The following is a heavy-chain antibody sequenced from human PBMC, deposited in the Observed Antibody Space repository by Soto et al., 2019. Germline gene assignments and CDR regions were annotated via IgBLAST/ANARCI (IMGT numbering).Heavy chain of an antibody. Sequence: PGGSLRLSCAASGFTFRSYGMHWVRQAPGKGLEWLAVISNDGTNKYLADSVKGRLTLSRDNSRNTLSLEINNRRPEDTAVYYCGKDTLDCSGGDCPLYYYYGMDVWGQGTTVTVSS. CDR3: GKDTLDCSGGDCPLYYYYGMDV. CDR2: ISNDGTNK. V-gene: IGHV3-30*18. D-gene: IGHD2-15*01. J-gene: IGHJ6*02. CDR1: GFTFRSYG.